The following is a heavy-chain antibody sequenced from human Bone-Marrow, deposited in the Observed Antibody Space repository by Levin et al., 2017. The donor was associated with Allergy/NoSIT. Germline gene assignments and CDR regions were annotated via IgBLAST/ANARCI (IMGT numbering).Heavy chain of an antibody. Sequence: GESLKISCEASGFTFTDYYMAWLRQSPGKGLECVSYMNPTGSTTYYADSVKGRFTISRDNAKNSVSLQMSSLRVDDAAIYYCARVKNFYGSGSWQYYFDSWTQGTLVTVSS. D-gene: IGHD3-10*01. CDR3: ARVKNFYGSGSWQYYFDS. CDR2: MNPTGSTT. J-gene: IGHJ4*02. V-gene: IGHV3-11*01. CDR1: GFTFTDYY.